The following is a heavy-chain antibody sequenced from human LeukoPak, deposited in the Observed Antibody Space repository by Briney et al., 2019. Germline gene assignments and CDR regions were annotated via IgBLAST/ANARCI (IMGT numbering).Heavy chain of an antibody. Sequence: GGSLRLSCAASGFTFSTYWMHWVRQTPGKGLVWVSSIRNDGTTTNYADSVKGRFTISRDNAKNTLYLQMNSLRAEGTAVYYRLRLYKIEGADLWGRGTLVTVSS. CDR1: GFTFSTYW. J-gene: IGHJ2*01. V-gene: IGHV3-74*01. CDR3: LRLYKIEGADL. CDR2: IRNDGTTT. D-gene: IGHD1-14*01.